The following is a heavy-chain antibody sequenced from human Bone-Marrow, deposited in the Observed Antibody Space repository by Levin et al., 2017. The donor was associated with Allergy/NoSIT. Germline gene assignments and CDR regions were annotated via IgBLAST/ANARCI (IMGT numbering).Heavy chain of an antibody. D-gene: IGHD3-16*02. Sequence: GGSLRLSCAASGLSFSSYWMTWVRQAPGKGLEWVATIKHDGSERYYVDSVKGRFTISRDNAKNSLYLQMNSLRVEDTAVYDCAKETLGGYDYVWGSYRYTDYWGQGTLITV. J-gene: IGHJ4*02. CDR1: GLSFSSYW. V-gene: IGHV3-7*01. CDR2: IKHDGSER. CDR3: AKETLGGYDYVWGSYRYTDY.